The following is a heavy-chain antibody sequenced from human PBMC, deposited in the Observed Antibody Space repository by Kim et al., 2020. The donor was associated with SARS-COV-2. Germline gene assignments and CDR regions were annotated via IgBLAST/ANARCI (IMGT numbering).Heavy chain of an antibody. Sequence: SRVTISVDTSKNQFSLKLSSVTAADTAVYYCARDSPRMVRELRGYYGMDVWGQGTTVTVSS. CDR3: ARDSPRMVRELRGYYGMDV. V-gene: IGHV4-31*02. J-gene: IGHJ6*02. D-gene: IGHD3-10*01.